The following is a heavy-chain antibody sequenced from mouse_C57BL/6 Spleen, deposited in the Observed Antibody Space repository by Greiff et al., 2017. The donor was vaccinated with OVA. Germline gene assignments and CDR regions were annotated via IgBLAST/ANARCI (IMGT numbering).Heavy chain of an antibody. D-gene: IGHD2-2*01. CDR2: IDPETGGT. J-gene: IGHJ2*01. CDR3: TRGRGGYDGGVY. V-gene: IGHV1-15*01. CDR1: GYTFTDYE. Sequence: QVQLKESGAELVRPGASVTLSCKASGYTFTDYEMHWVKQTPVHGLEWIGAIDPETGGTAYNQKFKGKAILTADKSSSTAYMELRSLTSEDSAVYYCTRGRGGYDGGVYWGQGTTLTVSS.